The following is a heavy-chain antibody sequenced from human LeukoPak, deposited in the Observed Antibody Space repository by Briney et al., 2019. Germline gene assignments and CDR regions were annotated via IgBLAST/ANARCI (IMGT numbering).Heavy chain of an antibody. J-gene: IGHJ4*02. CDR2: ISGSGGST. CDR3: AKDLPYYYGSGSSFDY. Sequence: PGGSLTLSCAASGFTFSSYAMSWVRQAPGKGLEWVSAISGSGGSTYYADSVKGRFTISRDNSKNTLYLQMNSLRAEDTAVYYCAKDLPYYYGSGSSFDYWGQGTLVTVSS. D-gene: IGHD3-10*01. V-gene: IGHV3-23*01. CDR1: GFTFSSYA.